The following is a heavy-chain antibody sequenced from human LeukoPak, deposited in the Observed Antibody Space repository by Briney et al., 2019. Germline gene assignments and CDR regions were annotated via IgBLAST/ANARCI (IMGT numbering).Heavy chain of an antibody. Sequence: PSETLSLTCTVSGGSISSGDYYWSWIRQPPGKGLEWIGYIYYSGSTYYNPSLKSRVTISVDTSKNQFSLKLSPVTAADTAVYYCARAPSDSSGWYPYYYYMDVWGKGTTVTVSS. J-gene: IGHJ6*03. CDR1: GGSISSGDYY. D-gene: IGHD6-19*01. V-gene: IGHV4-30-4*08. CDR2: IYYSGST. CDR3: ARAPSDSSGWYPYYYYMDV.